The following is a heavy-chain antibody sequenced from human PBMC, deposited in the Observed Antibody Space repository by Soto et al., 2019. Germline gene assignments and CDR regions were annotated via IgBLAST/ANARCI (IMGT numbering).Heavy chain of an antibody. D-gene: IGHD6-13*01. V-gene: IGHV3-9*01. CDR3: AKDVRVAAVGLDS. J-gene: IGHJ4*02. CDR1: GFTFDDYA. Sequence: GGSLRLSCAASGFTFDDYAMHWVRQAPGKGLEWVSGISWNSGNIGYADSVKGRFTISRDNAKNSLYLQMNSLRGEDTALYYCAKDVRVAAVGLDSWGQGTLVTV. CDR2: ISWNSGNI.